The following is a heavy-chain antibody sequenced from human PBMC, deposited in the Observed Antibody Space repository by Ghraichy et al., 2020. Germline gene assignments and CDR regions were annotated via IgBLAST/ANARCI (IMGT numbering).Heavy chain of an antibody. D-gene: IGHD2-2*01. CDR3: TRHEELVCTSTSCSFDY. Sequence: GGSLRLSCAASGFTISGSAMHWVRQASGKGLEWVGQIRSKINNYATGYGASVKGRFAISRDDARNTAYLQLNSLKPEDTAVYYCTRHEELVCTSTSCSFDYWGQGTLVTVSS. V-gene: IGHV3-73*01. CDR1: GFTISGSA. CDR2: IRSKINNYAT. J-gene: IGHJ4*02.